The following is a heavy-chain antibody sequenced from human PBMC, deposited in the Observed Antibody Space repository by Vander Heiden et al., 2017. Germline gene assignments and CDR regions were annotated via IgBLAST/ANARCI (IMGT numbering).Heavy chain of an antibody. Sequence: QVQLVESGGGVVQPGRSLRLSCAASGFTFSSYGMHWVRQAPGKGLEWVAVIWYDGSNKYYADSVKGRFTISRDNSKNTLYLQMNSLRAEDTAVYYCAREVVERATAWSWFDPWGQGTLVTVSS. J-gene: IGHJ5*02. CDR3: AREVVERATAWSWFDP. D-gene: IGHD2-15*01. CDR2: IWYDGSNK. V-gene: IGHV3-33*01. CDR1: GFTFSSYG.